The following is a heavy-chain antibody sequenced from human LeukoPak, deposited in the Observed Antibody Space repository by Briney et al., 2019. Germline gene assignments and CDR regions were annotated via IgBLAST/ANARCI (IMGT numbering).Heavy chain of an antibody. D-gene: IGHD3-16*01. J-gene: IGHJ4*02. V-gene: IGHV4-30-4*01. CDR3: AREADVWGNHYFDY. Sequence: SQTLSLTCTVSGGSISSGDYYWSWIRQPPGKGLEWNGYIYYSESTYYNPSLKSRVTISVDTSKNQFSLKLSSVTAADTAVYYCAREADVWGNHYFDYWGQGTLVTVSS. CDR1: GGSISSGDYY. CDR2: IYYSEST.